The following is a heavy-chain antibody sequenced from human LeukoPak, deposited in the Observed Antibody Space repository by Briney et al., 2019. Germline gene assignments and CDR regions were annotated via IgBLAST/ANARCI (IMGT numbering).Heavy chain of an antibody. Sequence: GGSLRLSCAASGFTFSSYSMNWVRQAPGKGLEWVSSISIGSSSYINYADSVKGRFTISRDNAKNSLHLQMNSLRAEDTAVYYCARAAHNVMLWFGEHFDYWVQGTLVTVSS. J-gene: IGHJ4*02. CDR2: ISIGSSSYI. CDR1: GFTFSSYS. D-gene: IGHD3-10*01. CDR3: ARAAHNVMLWFGEHFDY. V-gene: IGHV3-21*01.